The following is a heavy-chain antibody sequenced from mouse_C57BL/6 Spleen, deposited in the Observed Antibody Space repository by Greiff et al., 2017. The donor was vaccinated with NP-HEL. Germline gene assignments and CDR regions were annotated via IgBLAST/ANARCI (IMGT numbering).Heavy chain of an antibody. V-gene: IGHV5-9*01. J-gene: IGHJ1*03. CDR3: AGTTTRYFDV. CDR2: ISGGGGNT. Sequence: EVQLVESGGGLVKPGGSLKLSCAASGFTFSSYTMSWVRQTPEKRLEWVATISGGGGNTYYPDSVKGRFTISRDNAKNTLYLQMSSLRSEDTALYYCAGTTTRYFDVWGTGTTVTVSS. CDR1: GFTFSSYT. D-gene: IGHD2-12*01.